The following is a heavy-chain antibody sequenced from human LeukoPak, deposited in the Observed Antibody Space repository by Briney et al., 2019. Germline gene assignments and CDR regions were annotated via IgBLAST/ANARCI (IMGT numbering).Heavy chain of an antibody. CDR2: ISGSGGST. CDR1: GLTFSSYA. D-gene: IGHD5-18*01. J-gene: IGHJ4*02. V-gene: IGHV3-23*01. CDR3: AKLHGYSYGYVDY. Sequence: PSGGSLRLSCAASGLTFSSYAMSWVRQAPGKGLEWVSAISGSGGSTYYADSVKGRFTISRDNSKNTLYLQMNSLRAEDTAVYYCAKLHGYSYGYVDYWGQGTLVTVSS.